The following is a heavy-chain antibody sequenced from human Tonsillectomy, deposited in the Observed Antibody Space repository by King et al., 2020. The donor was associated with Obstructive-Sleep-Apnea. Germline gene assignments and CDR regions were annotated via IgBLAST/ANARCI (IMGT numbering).Heavy chain of an antibody. CDR1: GGSISSYY. CDR2: IYYSGRT. Sequence: QLQESGPGLVKPSETLSLTCTVFGGSISSYYRSWIRQPPGKGLEWIGYIYYSGRTDYNPSLKSRVTISVDTSKKQFSLKLRSVTAADTAVYYCARTAYCGGDCSEWDDAFDVWGRGTMVTVSS. V-gene: IGHV4-59*01. D-gene: IGHD2-21*02. J-gene: IGHJ3*01. CDR3: ARTAYCGGDCSEWDDAFDV.